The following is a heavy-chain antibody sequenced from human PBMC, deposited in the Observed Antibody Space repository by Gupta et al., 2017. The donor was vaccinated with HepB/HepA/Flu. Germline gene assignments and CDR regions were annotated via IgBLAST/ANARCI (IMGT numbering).Heavy chain of an antibody. CDR1: GASISNDYYY. J-gene: IGHJ6*02. Sequence: QVRLQESGPGLVKPSETLSLTCTVSGASISNDYYYWGWIRQPPGKGLEWIGNISHSGSTFYNPPLKNRVAISVDKSNNQFSLKLTSVTAADTAVYFCARGRRRINIFGHDIFGLDVWGQGTTVTVSS. V-gene: IGHV4-30-4*01. D-gene: IGHD3-3*02. CDR2: ISHSGST. CDR3: ARGRRRINIFGHDIFGLDV.